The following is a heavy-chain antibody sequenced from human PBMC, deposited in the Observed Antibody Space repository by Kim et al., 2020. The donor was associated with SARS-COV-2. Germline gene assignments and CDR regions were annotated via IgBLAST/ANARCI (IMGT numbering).Heavy chain of an antibody. J-gene: IGHJ4*02. CDR3: TLRDY. Sequence: GVSLRLSCATSGFTFSNAWMTWVRRAPGKGLEWVGRIKSKTDGGTTDYAAPVKGRFTISRDDSANTVFLHMNSLKTEDTAVYYCTLRDYWGQGTLVTVSS. CDR2: IKSKTDGGTT. V-gene: IGHV3-15*05. CDR1: GFTFSNAW.